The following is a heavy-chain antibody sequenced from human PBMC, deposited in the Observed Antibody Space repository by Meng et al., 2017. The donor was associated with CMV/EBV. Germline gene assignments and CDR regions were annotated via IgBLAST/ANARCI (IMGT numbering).Heavy chain of an antibody. Sequence: SVKVSCKASGGTFSSYAISWVRQAPGQGLEWMGGIIPILGIANYAQKFQGRVTITRDTSASTAYMELSSLRSEDTAVYYCARAAAEGFDYWGRGTLVTVSS. CDR1: GGTFSSYA. CDR2: IIPILGIA. V-gene: IGHV1-69*10. J-gene: IGHJ4*02. D-gene: IGHD6-13*01. CDR3: ARAAAEGFDY.